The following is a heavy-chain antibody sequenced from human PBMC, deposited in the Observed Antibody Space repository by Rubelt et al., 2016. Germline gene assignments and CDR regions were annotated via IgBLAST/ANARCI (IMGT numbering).Heavy chain of an antibody. V-gene: IGHV1-24*01. CDR3: ARGSWFRGAFDI. D-gene: IGHD6-13*01. CDR1: GYTLTELS. Sequence: LVQSGAEVKKPGSSVKVSCKVSGYTLTELSMHWVRQAPGKGLEWMGGFDPEDGETIYAQKFQGRVTMTEDTSTDTAYMELSRLRSDDTAVYYCARGSWFRGAFDIWGQGTMVTVSS. J-gene: IGHJ3*02. CDR2: FDPEDGET.